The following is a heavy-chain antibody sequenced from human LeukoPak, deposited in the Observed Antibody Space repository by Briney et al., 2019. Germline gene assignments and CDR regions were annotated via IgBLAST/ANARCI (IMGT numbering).Heavy chain of an antibody. D-gene: IGHD2-21*01. CDR1: GFTFSSYA. Sequence: PGGSLRLSCAASGFTFSSYAMSWVRQAPGKGLEWVSDISGSGDSTYYADSVKGRFTISRDNSKNTLYLQMNSLRADDTALYYCTKRALARVIGTFDSWGQGTLVTVSS. J-gene: IGHJ4*02. CDR2: ISGSGDST. CDR3: TKRALARVIGTFDS. V-gene: IGHV3-23*01.